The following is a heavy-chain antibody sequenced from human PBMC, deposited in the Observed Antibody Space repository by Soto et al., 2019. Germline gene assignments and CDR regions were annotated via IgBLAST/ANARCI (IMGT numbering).Heavy chain of an antibody. D-gene: IGHD3-22*01. V-gene: IGHV3-53*01. J-gene: IGHJ1*01. CDR3: ARDRVESGYPEYFQH. CDR1: GFTVSSNS. Sequence: EVQLVASGGGWIQPGGSLRLSCAASGFTVSSNSMSWVRQAPGKGLEWVSVIYSGGSTYYADAVKGRFTISRDNSKNTLYLQMNSLRAEDTAVYYCARDRVESGYPEYFQHWGQGTLVTVSS. CDR2: IYSGGST.